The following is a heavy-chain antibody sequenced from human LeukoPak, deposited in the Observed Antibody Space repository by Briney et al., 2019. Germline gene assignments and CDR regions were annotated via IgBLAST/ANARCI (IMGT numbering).Heavy chain of an antibody. CDR1: GYSFSSYW. CDR3: ARSIYYDNSGYYYYFDY. V-gene: IGHV5-51*01. CDR2: IYSGDSDT. J-gene: IGHJ4*02. Sequence: GESLKISCKGSGYSFSSYWIGWVRQMPGKGPEWMGIIYSGDSDTRYSPSFQGQVTISADKSISTAYLQWSSLKASDTAMYYCARSIYYDNSGYYYYFDYWGQGTLVTVSS. D-gene: IGHD3-22*01.